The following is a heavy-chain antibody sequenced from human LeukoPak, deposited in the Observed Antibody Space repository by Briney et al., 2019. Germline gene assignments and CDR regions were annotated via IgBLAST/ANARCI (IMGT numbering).Heavy chain of an antibody. CDR1: GGSISSSNW. CDR3: ARDSNYYGSGSYLVY. J-gene: IGHJ4*02. Sequence: SGTLSLTCAVSGGSISSSNWWSWVRQPPGKGLEWIGEIYHSGSTNYNPSLKSRVTISVDKSKNQFSLKLSSVTAADTAVYYCARDSNYYGSGSYLVYWGQGTLVTVSS. D-gene: IGHD3-10*01. V-gene: IGHV4-4*02. CDR2: IYHSGST.